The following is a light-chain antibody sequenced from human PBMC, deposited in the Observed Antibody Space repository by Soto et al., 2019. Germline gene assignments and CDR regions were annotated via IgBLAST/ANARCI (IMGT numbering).Light chain of an antibody. CDR2: AAS. V-gene: IGKV1-39*01. CDR1: QSIALS. CDR3: QQSYSTPRT. Sequence: DIQMTQSPSYLSASVGDTVTMTCRASQSIALSVNWYQQKPGKAPKLLIYAASSLQSGVPSRFSGSGSGTDFTLTISSLQPEDFATYYCQQSYSTPRTFGQGTKVDIK. J-gene: IGKJ1*01.